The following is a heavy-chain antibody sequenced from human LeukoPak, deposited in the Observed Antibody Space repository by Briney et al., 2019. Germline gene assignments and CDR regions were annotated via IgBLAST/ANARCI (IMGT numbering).Heavy chain of an antibody. CDR3: ARADVYTFDY. CDR1: GFTFSTYG. D-gene: IGHD2-2*02. CDR2: ISYDGSNK. Sequence: PGGSLRLSCAASGFTFSTYGIHWVRQAPGKGLEWVAVISYDGSNKYYADSVKGRFTISRDNSKNTLYLQMISLRAEDTAVYYCARADVYTFDYWGQGTRVTVSS. J-gene: IGHJ4*02. V-gene: IGHV3-30-3*01.